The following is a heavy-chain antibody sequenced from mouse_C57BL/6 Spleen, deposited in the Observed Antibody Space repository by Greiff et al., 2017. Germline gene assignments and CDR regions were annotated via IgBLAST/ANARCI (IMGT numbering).Heavy chain of an antibody. D-gene: IGHD1-1*01. CDR1: GFTFSSYG. CDR3: ASYYGSSYGWYFDV. J-gene: IGHJ1*03. Sequence: EVQLKESGGDLVKPGGSLKLSCAASGFTFSSYGMSWVRQTPAKRLEWVATISSGGSYTYYPDSVKGRFTISRDNAKNTLYLQMSSLKSEDTAMYYCASYYGSSYGWYFDVWGTGTTVTVSS. CDR2: ISSGGSYT. V-gene: IGHV5-6*01.